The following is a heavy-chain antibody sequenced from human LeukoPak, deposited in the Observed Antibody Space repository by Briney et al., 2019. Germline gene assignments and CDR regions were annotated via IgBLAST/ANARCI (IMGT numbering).Heavy chain of an antibody. J-gene: IGHJ6*02. CDR3: VMDMDV. Sequence: GGSLGLSCAAPGFIFSTFWMNWVRQAPGKGLEWVANIKEGGSAKYYVDSVKGRFTISRDNAKNSLYLQMNSLRAEDTAVYYCVMDMDVWGQGTTITVSS. CDR1: GFIFSTFW. V-gene: IGHV3-7*05. CDR2: IKEGGSAK.